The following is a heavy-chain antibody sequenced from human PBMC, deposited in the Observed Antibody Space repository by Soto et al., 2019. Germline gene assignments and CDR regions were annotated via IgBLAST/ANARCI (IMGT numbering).Heavy chain of an antibody. CDR2: INPGNGNT. V-gene: IGHV1-3*01. CDR3: AGDARITIFGVARGYFDY. CDR1: GYTFTNFA. D-gene: IGHD3-3*01. Sequence: QVQLVQSGAEVKKAGASVKVSCKASGYTFTNFAMHWVRQAPGQRLEWMGWINPGNGNTKYSQKFQGRVTITRDTSASTAYMELSSLRSEDTAVYYCAGDARITIFGVARGYFDYWGQGTLVTVSS. J-gene: IGHJ4*02.